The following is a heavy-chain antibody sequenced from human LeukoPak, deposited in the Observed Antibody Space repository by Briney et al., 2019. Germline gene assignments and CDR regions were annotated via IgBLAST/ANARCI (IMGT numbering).Heavy chain of an antibody. CDR2: IIPIFGTA. V-gene: IGHV1-69*13. Sequence: SVKVSCKASGGTFSSYAISWVRQAPGQGLEWMGGIIPIFGTANYAQKFQGRVTITADESTSTAYMELSSLRSEDTAVYYCASSWSGRAPAHDWGQGTLVTVSS. CDR3: ASSWSGRAPAHD. CDR1: GGTFSSYA. D-gene: IGHD3-3*01. J-gene: IGHJ4*02.